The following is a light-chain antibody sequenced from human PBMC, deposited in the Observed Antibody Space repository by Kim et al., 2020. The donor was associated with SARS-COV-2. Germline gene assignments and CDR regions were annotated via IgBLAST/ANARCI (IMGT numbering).Light chain of an antibody. J-gene: IGKJ1*01. V-gene: IGKV1-5*03. Sequence: DIQMTQSPSTLSASVGDRVTITCRASQNIDSWLAWHQQRPGKAPKLLIYKASTLESGVPSRFSGSRSGTEFTLTINSLQPDDSATYYCQHYIGYSRTFGQGTKVDIK. CDR3: QHYIGYSRT. CDR2: KAS. CDR1: QNIDSW.